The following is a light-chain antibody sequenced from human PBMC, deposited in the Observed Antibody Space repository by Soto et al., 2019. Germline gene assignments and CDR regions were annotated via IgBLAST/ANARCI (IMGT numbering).Light chain of an antibody. CDR3: QQYNSYWT. J-gene: IGKJ1*01. CDR1: QSISSW. V-gene: IGKV1-5*03. CDR2: KAS. Sequence: DIQMTQSPSTLSASVGDRVTITCRASQSISSWLAWYQQKPGKAPKLLIYKASSLESGGPSRFSGSGSGKEFTLTISSLQPDGFATYYCQQYNSYWTFGQGTKVEIK.